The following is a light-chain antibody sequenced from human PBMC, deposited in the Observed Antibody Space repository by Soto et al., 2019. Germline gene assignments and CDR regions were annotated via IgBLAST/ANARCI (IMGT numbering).Light chain of an antibody. J-gene: IGLJ1*01. CDR3: SSYASMRTRV. CDR2: EVN. CDR1: SSDIGVYNF. Sequence: QSALTQPASVSGSPGQSITISCTGTSSDIGVYNFVSWYQQYPGKAPKLMIYEVNRRPSGVSNRFSGSKSGNTASLTISGLQAEDEADYYCSSYASMRTRVFGTGTQLTVL. V-gene: IGLV2-14*01.